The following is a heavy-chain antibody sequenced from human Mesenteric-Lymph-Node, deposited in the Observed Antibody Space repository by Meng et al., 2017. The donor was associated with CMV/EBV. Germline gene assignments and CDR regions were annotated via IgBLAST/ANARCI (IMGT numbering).Heavy chain of an antibody. V-gene: IGHV3-21*01. D-gene: IGHD3-3*01. CDR3: ARGIANYDFWSGYYS. CDR2: ISSSSSYI. J-gene: IGHJ4*02. CDR1: GFTFSSYS. Sequence: GGSLRLSCAASGFTFSSYSMNWVRQAPGKGLEWVSSISSSSSYIYYADSVKGRFTISGDNAKNSLYLQMNSLRAEDTAVYYCARGIANYDFWSGYYSWGQGTLVTVSS.